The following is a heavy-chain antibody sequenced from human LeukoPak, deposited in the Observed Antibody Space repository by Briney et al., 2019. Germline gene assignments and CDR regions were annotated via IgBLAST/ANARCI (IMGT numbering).Heavy chain of an antibody. J-gene: IGHJ4*02. D-gene: IGHD5-12*01. V-gene: IGHV4-4*07. Sequence: SETLSLTSTVSSVAICGYSWGWIPPPPGKGRGWRVRIYTSGTTNYNPPLTSGATISVDTSNSQFSLDLSSVTAADTAFYYSAREATGLTPYFADWGQGTLVTASS. CDR1: SVAICGYS. CDR3: AREATGLTPYFAD. CDR2: IYTSGTT.